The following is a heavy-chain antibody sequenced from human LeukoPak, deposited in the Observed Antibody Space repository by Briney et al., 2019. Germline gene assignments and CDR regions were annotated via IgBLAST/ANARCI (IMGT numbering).Heavy chain of an antibody. CDR3: ARDPPKYYDSSGLDY. V-gene: IGHV3-48*04. CDR1: GFTFSSYS. D-gene: IGHD3-22*01. Sequence: GGSLRLSCVASGFTFSSYSMNWVRQAPGKGLEWVSYISSSSSTIYYADSVKGRFTNSRDNAKNSLYLQMNSLRAEDTAVYYCARDPPKYYDSSGLDYWGQGTLVTVSS. CDR2: ISSSSSTI. J-gene: IGHJ4*02.